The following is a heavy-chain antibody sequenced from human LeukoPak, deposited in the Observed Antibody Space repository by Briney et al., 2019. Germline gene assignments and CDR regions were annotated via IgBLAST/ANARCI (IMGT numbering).Heavy chain of an antibody. D-gene: IGHD6-13*01. CDR3: ARVLWYSGTWYVDY. Sequence: GGSLRLSCVASGFTFKSYGMHWVRQAPGKGLEWVAIIWYDGSNKYYADFVKGRFTTSRDNSKNTLYLQMNSLRADDTAVYYCARVLWYSGTWYVDYWGQGTLVTVSS. CDR1: GFTFKSYG. J-gene: IGHJ4*02. CDR2: IWYDGSNK. V-gene: IGHV3-33*01.